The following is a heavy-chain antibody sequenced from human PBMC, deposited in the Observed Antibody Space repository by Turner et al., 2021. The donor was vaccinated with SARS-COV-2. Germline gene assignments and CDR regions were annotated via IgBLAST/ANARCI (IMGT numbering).Heavy chain of an antibody. CDR1: GYSLTNYG. CDR2: IKPGDSDV. Sequence: ELQLVQSGAAVKKPGESLKVSCKASGYSLTNYGIAWVRQLPGKGLEWMGFIKPGDSDVRYSPSVQGQVTNSADKSISTAYLQWSSVEASDTAIYDCARSVWIHDYWGQGTLVTVSS. D-gene: IGHD6-25*01. V-gene: IGHV5-51*03. CDR3: ARSVWIHDY. J-gene: IGHJ4*02.